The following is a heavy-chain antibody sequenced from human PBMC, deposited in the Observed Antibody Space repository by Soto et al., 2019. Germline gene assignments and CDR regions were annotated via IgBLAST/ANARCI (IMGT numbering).Heavy chain of an antibody. V-gene: IGHV1-69*01. J-gene: IGHJ4*02. CDR1: GGTFSSYA. CDR3: ARVNPNSSSWYSKAFDY. CDR2: IIPIFGTA. D-gene: IGHD6-13*01. Sequence: QVQLVQSGAEVKKPGSSVKVSCKASGGTFSSYAISWVRQAPGQGLEWMGGIIPIFGTANYAQKFQGRVTITADESTSTGDRELSSLRSEDTAVYYCARVNPNSSSWYSKAFDYWGQGTLVTVSS.